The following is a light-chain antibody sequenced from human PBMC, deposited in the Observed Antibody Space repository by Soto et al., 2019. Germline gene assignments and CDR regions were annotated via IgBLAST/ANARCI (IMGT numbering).Light chain of an antibody. CDR3: QHYNSFPYT. CDR1: QTIRPW. V-gene: IGKV1-5*03. CDR2: QAS. J-gene: IGKJ4*01. Sequence: DIQMTQSPSTLSASVGDRVTITCRASQTIRPWLAWYQQRPGQAPKLLIYQASSLESGVPSRFSGSGSGTEFTLTISSLQPDDFATYYCQHYNSFPYTFGGGTKVETK.